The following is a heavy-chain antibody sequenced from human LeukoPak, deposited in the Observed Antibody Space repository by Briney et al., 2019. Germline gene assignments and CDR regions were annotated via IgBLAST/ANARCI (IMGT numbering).Heavy chain of an antibody. V-gene: IGHV4-61*02. CDR2: MYTSGST. J-gene: IGHJ3*02. D-gene: IGHD2-21*02. Sequence: PSQTLSLTCTVSGGSISSGSYYWSWIRQPAGKGLEWIGRMYTSGSTNYNPSLKSRVTMSLDTSNNQFSLKLTSVTAADTAVYYCARVFIHCGGDCYSPDLNTFDIWGQGTMVTVSS. CDR3: ARVFIHCGGDCYSPDLNTFDI. CDR1: GGSISSGSYY.